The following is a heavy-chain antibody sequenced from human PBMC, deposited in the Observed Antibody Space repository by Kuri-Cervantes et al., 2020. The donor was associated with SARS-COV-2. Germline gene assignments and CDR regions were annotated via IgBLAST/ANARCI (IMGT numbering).Heavy chain of an antibody. CDR2: TSFDGSNK. CDR3: ARGRVGVQDF. Sequence: GESLKISCAASGFTVSSNYMSWVRQAPGKGLEWVAITSFDGSNKYYAESVKGRFTISRDNSKNTLYLQMNNMRREDTAVYFCARGRVGVQDFWGQGTLVTVSS. CDR1: GFTVSSNY. D-gene: IGHD2-21*01. V-gene: IGHV3-30*14. J-gene: IGHJ4*02.